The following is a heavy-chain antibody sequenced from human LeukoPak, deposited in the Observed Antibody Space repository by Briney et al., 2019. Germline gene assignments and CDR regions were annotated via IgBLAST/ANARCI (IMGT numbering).Heavy chain of an antibody. J-gene: IGHJ5*02. CDR2: IYSGGST. CDR1: GFTVSSNY. V-gene: IGHV3-66*01. CDR3: ARVAGTTGGNWFDP. D-gene: IGHD1-1*01. Sequence: GGSLRLSCAPSGFTVSSNYMSWVRQAPGKGLEWVSVIYSGGSTYYADSVKGRFTISRDNSKNTLYLQMNSLRAEDTAVYYCARVAGTTGGNWFDPWGQGTLVTVSS.